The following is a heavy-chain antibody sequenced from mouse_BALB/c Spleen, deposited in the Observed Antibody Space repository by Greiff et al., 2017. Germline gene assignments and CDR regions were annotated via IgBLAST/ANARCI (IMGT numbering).Heavy chain of an antibody. J-gene: IGHJ3*01. Sequence: EVQGVESGGGLVKPGGSLKLSCAASGFAFSSYDMSWVRQTPEKRLEWVAYISSGGGSTYYPDTVKGRFTISRDNAKNTLYLQMSSLKSEDTATYYCARSTMITTGFAYWGQGTLVTVSA. V-gene: IGHV5-12-1*01. CDR1: GFAFSSYD. CDR2: ISSGGGST. D-gene: IGHD2-4*01. CDR3: ARSTMITTGFAY.